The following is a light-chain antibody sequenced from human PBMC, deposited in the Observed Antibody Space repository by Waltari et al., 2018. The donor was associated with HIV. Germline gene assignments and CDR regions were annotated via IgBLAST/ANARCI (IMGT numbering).Light chain of an antibody. Sequence: QSALAQPASVSGSPGQSVTISCSGTSRDVGGYNYVSWFQQHPGKAPKLIIYDVSHRPSGVSNRFSGSKSDNTASLTISGLQPEDEADYYCISYTDSNTYVFGPGTKVSVL. J-gene: IGLJ1*01. CDR2: DVS. V-gene: IGLV2-14*03. CDR1: SRDVGGYNY. CDR3: ISYTDSNTYV.